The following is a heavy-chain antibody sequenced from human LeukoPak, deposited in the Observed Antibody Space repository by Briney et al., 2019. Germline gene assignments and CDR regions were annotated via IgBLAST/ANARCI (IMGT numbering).Heavy chain of an antibody. CDR2: FRPGGTTT. Sequence: GASVKVSCKASGYTFTDYYTHWVRQVPGQGLEWMGIFRPGGTTTVYPLELQGRVTLTRDTSTSTVYMELSSLTSADTAVYFCARESGGRTGGKTFDYWGQGTLVTVSS. CDR3: ARESGGRTGGKTFDY. V-gene: IGHV1-46*01. D-gene: IGHD1-26*01. J-gene: IGHJ4*02. CDR1: GYTFTDYY.